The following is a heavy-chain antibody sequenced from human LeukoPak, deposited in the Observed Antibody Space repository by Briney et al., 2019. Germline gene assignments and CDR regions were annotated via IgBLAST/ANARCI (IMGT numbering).Heavy chain of an antibody. CDR1: GGSISSSSYY. CDR2: IYYSGST. CDR3: ARGRWNDLNYYFDY. Sequence: PSETLSLTCTVSGGSISSSSYYWGWIRQPPGKGLEWIGSIYYSGSTYYNPSLKSRVTISVDTSKNQFSLKLSSVTAADTAVYYCARGRWNDLNYYFDYWGQGTLVTVSS. J-gene: IGHJ4*02. D-gene: IGHD1-1*01. V-gene: IGHV4-39*07.